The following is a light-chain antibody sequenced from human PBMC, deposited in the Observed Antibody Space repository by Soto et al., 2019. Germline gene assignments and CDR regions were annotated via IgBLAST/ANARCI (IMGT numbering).Light chain of an antibody. Sequence: DIQMTQSPSSLSASVGDRVTITCRASETITYYLNWYQQEPGKAPKLLIYGASSLQSGVPSRFSGRGSGTDFTLTITSLQLEDFATCYCQQSYSTPLTFGGGTKVEI. CDR1: ETITYY. CDR2: GAS. V-gene: IGKV1-39*01. J-gene: IGKJ4*01. CDR3: QQSYSTPLT.